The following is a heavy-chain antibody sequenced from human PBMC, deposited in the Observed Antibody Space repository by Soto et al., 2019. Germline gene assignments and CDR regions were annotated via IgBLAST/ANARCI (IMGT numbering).Heavy chain of an antibody. CDR2: IIPIFSTP. D-gene: IGHD5-12*01. CDR1: VGTFGSSA. Sequence: QVQLVQAVAEVKKPGSSVTVSCKASVGTFGSSAISWVRQARGQGLEWMGGIIPIFSTPDYAQKFQGRVTITADEATSTAYMEFPSLRSEDTAVNYCARDKARLQLGGNYYYARDVWGQGTTVTVSS. CDR3: ARDKARLQLGGNYYYARDV. V-gene: IGHV1-69*12. J-gene: IGHJ6*02.